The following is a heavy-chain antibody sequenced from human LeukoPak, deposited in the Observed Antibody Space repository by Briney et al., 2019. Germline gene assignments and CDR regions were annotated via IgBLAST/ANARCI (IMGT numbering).Heavy chain of an antibody. V-gene: IGHV3-33*01. CDR1: GFTFSSYG. D-gene: IGHD2-15*01. CDR3: ARDYSSGGSCDYEN. J-gene: IGHJ4*02. Sequence: PGGTLRLSCAASGFTFSSYGMHWVRQAPGKGLEWVAVIWYDGSNKYYADSVKALFTISRDNSKNTLYMQMNSLRAEDTAVYYCARDYSSGGSCDYENWGQGTLV. CDR2: IWYDGSNK.